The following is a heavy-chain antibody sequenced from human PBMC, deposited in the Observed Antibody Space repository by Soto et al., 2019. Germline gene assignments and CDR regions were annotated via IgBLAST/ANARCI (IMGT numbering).Heavy chain of an antibody. J-gene: IGHJ3*02. CDR2: IYYSGST. CDR1: GGSISSYY. CDR3: ARGPGWNYAFDI. V-gene: IGHV4-59*01. Sequence: PSETLSLTCTVPGGSISSYYWSWIRQPPGKGLEWLGYIYYSGSTNYNPSLKSRVTISVATSKNQFSLKLSSVTAADTAVYYFARGPGWNYAFDIRGQGTMVTVSS. D-gene: IGHD1-1*01.